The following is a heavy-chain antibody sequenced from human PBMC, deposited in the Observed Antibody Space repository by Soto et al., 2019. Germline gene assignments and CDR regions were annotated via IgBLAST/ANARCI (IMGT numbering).Heavy chain of an antibody. CDR1: GYSFTNYW. D-gene: IGHD6-13*01. V-gene: IGHV5-51*01. CDR2: IYPGDSDT. CDR3: ARRGAAAGPKKLYYYYYGMDV. Sequence: GESLKISCKGSGYSFTNYWIGWVRQMPGKGLEWMGIIYPGDSDTRYSPSFQGQVTISADKSISTAYLQWSSLKASDTAMYYCARRGAAAGPKKLYYYYYGMDVWGQGTTVTVSS. J-gene: IGHJ6*02.